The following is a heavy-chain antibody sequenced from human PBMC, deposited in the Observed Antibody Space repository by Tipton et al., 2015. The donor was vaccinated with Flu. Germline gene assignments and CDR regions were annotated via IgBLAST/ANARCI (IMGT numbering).Heavy chain of an antibody. CDR3: AGGYCNANAYLDY. Sequence: LRLSCAVSGGSLDSYYWSWIRQPPGKGLEYIGYIFYSGSTNYNPSLQSRVTVSVDTTKNQSSLKLSSVTAADTAVYYCAGGYCNANAYLDYWGRGTLVNVSS. V-gene: IGHV4-59*01. D-gene: IGHD2-21*01. J-gene: IGHJ4*02. CDR2: IFYSGST. CDR1: GGSLDSYY.